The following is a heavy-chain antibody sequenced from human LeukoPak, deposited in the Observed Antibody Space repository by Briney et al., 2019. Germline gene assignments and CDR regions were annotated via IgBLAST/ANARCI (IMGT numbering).Heavy chain of an antibody. V-gene: IGHV4-39*07. D-gene: IGHD3-9*01. Sequence: PSETLSLTCTVSRGAISSSTYYWGWIRQPPGKGLEWIGSIFYSGSTNYNPSLKSRVTISVDTSKNQFSLKLSSVTAADTAVYYCARLLRVGGILTGYSVWFDPWGQGTLVTVSS. CDR2: IFYSGST. CDR3: ARLLRVGGILTGYSVWFDP. J-gene: IGHJ5*02. CDR1: RGAISSSTYY.